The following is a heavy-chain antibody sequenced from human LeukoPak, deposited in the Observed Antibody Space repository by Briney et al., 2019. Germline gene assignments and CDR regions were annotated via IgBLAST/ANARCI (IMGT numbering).Heavy chain of an antibody. J-gene: IGHJ6*02. CDR3: ARGPLGSGSYPTYYFYGMDV. Sequence: SETLSLTCAVYGGSFSGYYWSWIRQPPGKGLEWIGEINHSGSTNYNPSLKSRVTISVDTSKNQFFLKLSSVTAADTAVYYCARGPLGSGSYPTYYFYGMDVWGQGTTVTVSS. CDR2: INHSGST. CDR1: GGSFSGYY. V-gene: IGHV4-34*01. D-gene: IGHD3-10*01.